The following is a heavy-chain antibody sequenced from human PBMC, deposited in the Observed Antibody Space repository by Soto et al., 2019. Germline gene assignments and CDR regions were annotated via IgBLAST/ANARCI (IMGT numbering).Heavy chain of an antibody. CDR1: GFTFSNYA. V-gene: IGHV3-23*01. Sequence: GGSLRLSCAASGFTFSNYAMSWIRQAPGKGLEWVSTIRETGNTYYADSVRGRFATSRDNSENTLYLQMSSLRAEETAVYYCAKQQMGVIRALDYWGQGTLVTVSS. D-gene: IGHD1-26*01. CDR3: AKQQMGVIRALDY. J-gene: IGHJ4*02. CDR2: IRETGNT.